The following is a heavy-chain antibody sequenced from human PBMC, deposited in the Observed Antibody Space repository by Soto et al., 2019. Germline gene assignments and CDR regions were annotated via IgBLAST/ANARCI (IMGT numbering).Heavy chain of an antibody. CDR2: IKQDGSEK. D-gene: IGHD2-2*01. V-gene: IGHV3-7*01. CDR3: AREDIVVVPAAPPSPDYYYYYMDV. J-gene: IGHJ6*03. Sequence: GGSLRLSCAASGFTFSSYWMSWVRQAPGKGLEWVANIKQDGSEKYYVDSVKGRFTISRDNAKNSLYLQMNSLRAEDTAVYYCAREDIVVVPAAPPSPDYYYYYMDVWGKGTTVTVSS. CDR1: GFTFSSYW.